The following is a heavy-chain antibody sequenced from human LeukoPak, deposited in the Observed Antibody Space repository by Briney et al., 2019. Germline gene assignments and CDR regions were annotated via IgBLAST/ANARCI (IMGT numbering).Heavy chain of an antibody. D-gene: IGHD2-2*01. CDR2: IYYSGST. CDR1: GGSISSGDYY. V-gene: IGHV4-30-4*08. J-gene: IGHJ4*02. Sequence: SETLSLTCIVSGGSISSGDYYWSWIRQPPVKGLEWIGYIYYSGSTYYNPSLKSRVSISVDTSKIQFSLRLRAVTAADTAVYYCARVYCSSTSCSFDYWGQGTLVTVSS. CDR3: ARVYCSSTSCSFDY.